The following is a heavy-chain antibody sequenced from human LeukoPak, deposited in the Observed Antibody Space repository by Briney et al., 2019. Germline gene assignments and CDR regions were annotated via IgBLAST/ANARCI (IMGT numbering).Heavy chain of an antibody. Sequence: ASVKVSCKASGGTFSSYAINWVRQAPRQGLEWMGGINPNSGGTNYAQKFQGRVTMTRDTSISTAYMELSRLRSDDTAVYYCARDPLGYCSSTICLIPLGFDPWGQGTLVTVSS. CDR1: GGTFSSYA. V-gene: IGHV1-2*02. CDR2: INPNSGGT. D-gene: IGHD2-2*01. J-gene: IGHJ5*02. CDR3: ARDPLGYCSSTICLIPLGFDP.